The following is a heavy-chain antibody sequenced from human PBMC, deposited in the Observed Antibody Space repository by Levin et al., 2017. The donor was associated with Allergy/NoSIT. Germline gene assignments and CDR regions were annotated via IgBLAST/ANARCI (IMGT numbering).Heavy chain of an antibody. CDR2: IYSSGSA. CDR1: GGSISSGSYY. Sequence: LRLSCKVSGGSISSGSYYWSWIRQPAAKGLEWIGRIYSSGSANYNPSLKSRVTISVDTSKNQFSLKLSSVTAADTAGYYCARAEVGSEHWGQGTLVTVSS. J-gene: IGHJ4*02. CDR3: ARAEVGSEH. D-gene: IGHD3-10*01. V-gene: IGHV4-61*02.